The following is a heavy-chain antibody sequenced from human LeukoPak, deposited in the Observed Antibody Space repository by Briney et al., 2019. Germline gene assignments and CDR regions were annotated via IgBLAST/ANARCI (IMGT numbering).Heavy chain of an antibody. V-gene: IGHV3-23*01. CDR2: ISGSGGST. CDR3: AKDHYGDYAFDY. J-gene: IGHJ4*02. Sequence: QTGGSLRLSCAASGFIFSSYAMSWVRQAPGKGLEWVSVISGSGGSTYYADSVKGRFTISRDNSKNTVYLQMNNLRAEDTAKYYCAKDHYGDYAFDYWGQGTLVTVSS. CDR1: GFIFSSYA. D-gene: IGHD4-17*01.